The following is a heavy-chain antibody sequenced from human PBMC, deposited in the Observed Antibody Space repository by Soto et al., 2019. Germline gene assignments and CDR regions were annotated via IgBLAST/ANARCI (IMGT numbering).Heavy chain of an antibody. CDR2: ISGSGASI. CDR3: AKDQVEYCSATSCFGAFDS. Sequence: EVQLLESGGGLVQPGGSLRLSCAVSGFSFKTYAMGWVRQAPGKGLEWVSVISGSGASIYYGDSVKGRFSISRDYSKNTVFLQMNSLRPEDTAVYYCAKDQVEYCSATSCFGAFDSWGQGTLVTVSS. D-gene: IGHD6-19*01. J-gene: IGHJ4*02. V-gene: IGHV3-23*01. CDR1: GFSFKTYA.